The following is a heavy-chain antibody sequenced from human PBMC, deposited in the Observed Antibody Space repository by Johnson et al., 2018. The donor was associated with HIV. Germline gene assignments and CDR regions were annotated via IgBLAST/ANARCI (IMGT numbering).Heavy chain of an antibody. Sequence: MQLVESGGGLVQPGGSLRLSCAASGFTFSSYWMSWVRQAPGKGLEWVANIKQDGSEKYYVDSVKGRFTISRDNAKNSLYLQMNSLRAEDTAVYYCARDAVIRSGWYNVDAFDVWGQGTMVTVSS. CDR3: ARDAVIRSGWYNVDAFDV. CDR1: GFTFSSYW. V-gene: IGHV3-7*05. D-gene: IGHD6-19*01. J-gene: IGHJ3*01. CDR2: IKQDGSEK.